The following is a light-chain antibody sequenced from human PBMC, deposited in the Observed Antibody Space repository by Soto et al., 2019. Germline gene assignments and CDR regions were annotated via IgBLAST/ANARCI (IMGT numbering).Light chain of an antibody. CDR1: SSEVGRHNF. CDR2: EVS. Sequence: QSVLTQPRSVSGSPGQSITISCTATSSEVGRHNFVSWYQQHPGKVPRLIIYEVSKRSSGVPDRFSGSKSGSTASLIISGLQDEDEADYYCCAHTKSSPQVFGTGTKLTVL. V-gene: IGLV2-11*01. J-gene: IGLJ1*01. CDR3: CAHTKSSPQV.